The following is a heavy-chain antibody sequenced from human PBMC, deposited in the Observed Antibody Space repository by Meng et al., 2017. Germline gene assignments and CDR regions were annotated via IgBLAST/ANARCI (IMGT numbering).Heavy chain of an antibody. CDR2: ISYDGSNK. J-gene: IGHJ4*02. Sequence: GESLKISCAASGFTFSSYAMHWVRQAPGKGLEWVAVISYDGSNKYYADSVKGRFTISRDNSKNTLYLQMNSLRAEDTAVYYCARDCLGRGRQSTVTTYYFDYWGQGTRVTVSS. CDR3: ARDCLGRGRQSTVTTYYFDY. CDR1: GFTFSSYA. D-gene: IGHD4-17*01. V-gene: IGHV3-30*04.